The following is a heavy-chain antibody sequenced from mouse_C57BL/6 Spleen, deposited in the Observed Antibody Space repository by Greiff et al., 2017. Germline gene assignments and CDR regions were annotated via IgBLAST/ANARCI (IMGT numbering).Heavy chain of an antibody. V-gene: IGHV5-17*01. Sequence: EVQLVESGGGLVKPGGSLKLSCAASGFTFSDYGMHWVRQAPETGLEWVAYISSGSSTIYYADTVKGRVTISRDNAKNTLFLQMTSLRSEDTAMYYCAKPCDYVFAYWGQGTLVTVSA. J-gene: IGHJ3*01. CDR1: GFTFSDYG. CDR3: AKPCDYVFAY. D-gene: IGHD2-4*01. CDR2: ISSGSSTI.